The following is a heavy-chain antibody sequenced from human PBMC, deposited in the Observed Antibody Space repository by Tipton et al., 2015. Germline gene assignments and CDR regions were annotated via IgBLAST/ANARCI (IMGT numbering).Heavy chain of an antibody. CDR2: IQYSGST. D-gene: IGHD4-23*01. V-gene: IGHV4-59*01. CDR3: ARARGRHGGLFDS. J-gene: IGHJ4*02. Sequence: WVRLAPGKGLEWIGYIQYSGSTNYNPSLKSRVTISVDTSKTQFSLKMSSVTASDTAVYYCARARGRHGGLFDSWGQGILVTVSS.